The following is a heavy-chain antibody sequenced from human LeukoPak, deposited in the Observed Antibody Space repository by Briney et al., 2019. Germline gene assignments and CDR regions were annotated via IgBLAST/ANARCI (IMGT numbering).Heavy chain of an antibody. V-gene: IGHV3-7*01. J-gene: IGHJ4*02. CDR3: ARGIYYYDSSGYYPFDY. CDR1: GFTFSNYW. D-gene: IGHD3-22*01. Sequence: GGALRLSCAASGFTFSNYWMGWVRQAPGKGLEWVANMKEDGSEKNYVDSVKGRFTISRDNSKNTLYLQMNSLRAEDTAVYYCARGIYYYDSSGYYPFDYWGQGTLVTVSS. CDR2: MKEDGSEK.